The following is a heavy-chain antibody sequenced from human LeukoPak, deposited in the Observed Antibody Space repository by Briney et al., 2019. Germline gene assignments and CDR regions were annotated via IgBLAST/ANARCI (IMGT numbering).Heavy chain of an antibody. Sequence: PGGSLRLSCAASGFTFGSYSMNWVRQAPGKGLEWVSSISSSSSYIYYADSVKGRFTISRDNAKNSLYLQMNSLRAEDTAVYYCARVAQVTTHFDYWGQGTLVTVSS. CDR1: GFTFGSYS. J-gene: IGHJ4*02. CDR2: ISSSSSYI. CDR3: ARVAQVTTHFDY. V-gene: IGHV3-21*01. D-gene: IGHD4-17*01.